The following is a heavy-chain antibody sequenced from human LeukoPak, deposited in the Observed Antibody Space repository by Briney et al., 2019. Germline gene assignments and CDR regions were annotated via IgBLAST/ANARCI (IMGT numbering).Heavy chain of an antibody. V-gene: IGHV3-23*01. CDR3: ANLSHMVRESYDY. CDR1: GFTFSSYA. Sequence: GGSLRLSCAASGFTFSSYAMSWVRQAPGKGLEWVSAISGSGGSTYYADSVKGRFTISRDNSKNTLYLQMNSLRAEDTAVYYCANLSHMVRESYDYWGQGTLVTVSS. J-gene: IGHJ4*02. CDR2: ISGSGGST. D-gene: IGHD3-10*01.